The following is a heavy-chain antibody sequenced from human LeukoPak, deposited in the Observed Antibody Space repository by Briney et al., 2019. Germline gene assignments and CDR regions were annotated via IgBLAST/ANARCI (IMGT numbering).Heavy chain of an antibody. CDR1: GFTFNSYA. CDR3: AKDSLAYCTSSSCFDFDF. D-gene: IGHD2-2*01. CDR2: ISVAGSKR. V-gene: IGHV3-23*01. J-gene: IGHJ4*02. Sequence: QPGGSLRLSCAASGFTFNSYAMSWVRQAPGKGLEWVSGISVAGSKRHYADSVKSRFTISRDNSKNTLYLQMNSLRAEDTALYYCAKDSLAYCTSSSCFDFDFWGQGALVTVSS.